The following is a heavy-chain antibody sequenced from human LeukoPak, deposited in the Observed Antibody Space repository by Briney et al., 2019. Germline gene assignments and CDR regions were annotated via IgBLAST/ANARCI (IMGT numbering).Heavy chain of an antibody. CDR1: GFTFTNYW. V-gene: IGHV3-66*01. Sequence: GGSLRLSCAASGFTFTNYWMSWVRQAPGKGLEWVSVIYSGGSTYYADSVKGRFTVSRDNSKNTLYLQMNSLRAEDTAVYYCARGSLGELFWGQGTLVTVSS. J-gene: IGHJ4*02. CDR3: ARGSLGELF. CDR2: IYSGGST. D-gene: IGHD3-10*01.